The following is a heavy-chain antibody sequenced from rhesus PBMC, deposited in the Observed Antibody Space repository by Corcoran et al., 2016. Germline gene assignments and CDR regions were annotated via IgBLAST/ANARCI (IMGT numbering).Heavy chain of an antibody. V-gene: IGHV4-169*02. Sequence: QLQLQESGPGLVKPSETLSVTCAVSGGSISSSYWSWIRQAPGKGLEWIGYIYGRGSSTNYNPSLKSRVTLSVDTSKNHLSLKLSSVTAADTAVYYCASRTRGDFDYWGQGVLVTVSS. CDR3: ASRTRGDFDY. J-gene: IGHJ4*01. CDR1: GGSISSSY. D-gene: IGHD1-1*01. CDR2: IYGRGSST.